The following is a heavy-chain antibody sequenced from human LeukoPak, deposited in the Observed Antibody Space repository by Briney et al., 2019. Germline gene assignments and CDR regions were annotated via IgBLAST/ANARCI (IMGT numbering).Heavy chain of an antibody. Sequence: QPGGSLRLSCAASGFTFSSYGMHWVRQAPGKGLEWVAVISYDGSNKYYADSVKGRFTISRDNSKNTLYLQMNSLRAEDTAVYYCAKDPKPVLRYFDWFEHQVVDWGQGTLVTVSS. CDR2: ISYDGSNK. CDR1: GFTFSSYG. D-gene: IGHD3-9*01. CDR3: AKDPKPVLRYFDWFEHQVVD. V-gene: IGHV3-30*18. J-gene: IGHJ4*02.